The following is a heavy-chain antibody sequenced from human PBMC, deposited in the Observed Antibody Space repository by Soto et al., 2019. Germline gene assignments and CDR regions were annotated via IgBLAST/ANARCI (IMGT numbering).Heavy chain of an antibody. Sequence: ASVKFSCKASRGPFSSSAVSWLRQAPGQALEWMGVLIPILGTENYPQKFQGRVTIPADESTSTAYMELSSLRSEDTALYGCARGQSMAFDLWAQGTMVTVSS. D-gene: IGHD6-19*01. CDR2: LIPILGTE. V-gene: IGHV1-69*13. J-gene: IGHJ3*01. CDR3: ARGQSMAFDL. CDR1: RGPFSSSA.